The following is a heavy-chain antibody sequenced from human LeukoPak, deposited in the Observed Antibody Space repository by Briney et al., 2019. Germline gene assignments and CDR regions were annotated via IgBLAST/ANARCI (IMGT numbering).Heavy chain of an antibody. CDR1: GYTFTCYD. D-gene: IGHD6-13*01. CDR3: AREGLEYSSSWYPYMDV. J-gene: IGHJ6*03. V-gene: IGHV1-8*01. CDR2: MNPNSGNT. Sequence: GASVKVSCKASGYTFTCYDINWVRQATGQGLEWMGWMNPNSGNTGYAQKFQGRVTMTRNTSISTAYMELSSLRSEDTAVYYCAREGLEYSSSWYPYMDVWGKGTTVTVSS.